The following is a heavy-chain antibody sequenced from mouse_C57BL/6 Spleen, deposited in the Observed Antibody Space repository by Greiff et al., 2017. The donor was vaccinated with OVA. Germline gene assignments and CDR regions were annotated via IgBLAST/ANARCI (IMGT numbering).Heavy chain of an antibody. V-gene: IGHV1-50*01. CDR1: GYTFTSYW. J-gene: IGHJ3*01. CDR3: ARGYYGSRGFAD. Sequence: QVQLQQPGAELVKPGDSVKLSCKASGYTFTSYWMQWVKQRPGQGLEWIGEIDTSDSYTNYNQKFKGKATLTVDTSSNTTYMQLSSLTSEDSAVYYCARGYYGSRGFADWGQGTLVTVSA. D-gene: IGHD1-1*01. CDR2: IDTSDSYT.